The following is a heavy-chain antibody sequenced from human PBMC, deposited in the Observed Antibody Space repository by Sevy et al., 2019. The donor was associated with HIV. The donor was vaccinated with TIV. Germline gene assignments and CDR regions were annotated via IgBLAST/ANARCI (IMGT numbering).Heavy chain of an antibody. J-gene: IGHJ4*02. CDR2: ISSDGSNQ. Sequence: GGSLRLSCAASGFTFTTYTMHWVRQAPGKGLEWVALISSDGSNQYYADSVKGRFTISRDNSKNTLYLQMNRLTPEDTAGYSCGRSGGWRVDYWGQGTLVTVSS. V-gene: IGHV3-30*03. CDR3: GRSGGWRVDY. CDR1: GFTFTTYT. D-gene: IGHD6-19*01.